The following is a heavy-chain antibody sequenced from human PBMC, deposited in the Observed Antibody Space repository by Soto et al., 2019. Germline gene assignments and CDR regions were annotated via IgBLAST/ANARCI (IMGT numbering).Heavy chain of an antibody. V-gene: IGHV1-69*13. CDR3: ARDILMEAKYDYGGSLLDY. D-gene: IGHD4-17*01. CDR2: IIPIFGTA. CDR1: GGTFSSYA. Sequence: SVKVSCKASGGTFSSYAISWVRQAPGQGLEWMGGIIPIFGTANYAQKFQGRVTITADESTSTAYMELSSLRSEDTAVYYCARDILMEAKYDYGGSLLDYWGQGTLVTVSS. J-gene: IGHJ4*02.